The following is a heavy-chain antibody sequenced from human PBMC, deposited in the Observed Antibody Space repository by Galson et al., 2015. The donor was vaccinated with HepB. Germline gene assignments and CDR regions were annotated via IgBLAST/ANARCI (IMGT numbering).Heavy chain of an antibody. CDR3: AGGTGWYIDY. J-gene: IGHJ4*02. V-gene: IGHV3-23*01. CDR2: ISGSGGST. D-gene: IGHD3/OR15-3a*01. Sequence: SLRLSCAASGFTFSSYAMSWVRQAPGKGLEWVSAISGSGGSTYYADSVKGRFTISRDNAKGSLYLQMNSLRAEDTAVYYCAGGTGWYIDYWGQGTLVTVSS. CDR1: GFTFSSYA.